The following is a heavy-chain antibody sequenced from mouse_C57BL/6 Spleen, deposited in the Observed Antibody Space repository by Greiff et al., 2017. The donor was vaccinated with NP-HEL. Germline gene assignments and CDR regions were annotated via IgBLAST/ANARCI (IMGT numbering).Heavy chain of an antibody. CDR1: GYTFTSYT. D-gene: IGHD3-2*02. J-gene: IGHJ3*01. Sequence: QVQLQQSGAELARPGASVKMSCKASGYTFTSYTMHWVKQRPGQGLEWIGYINPSSGYTKYNQKFKDKATLTADKSSSTAYMQLSSLTSEDSAVYYCARGAQATPWFAYWGQGTLVTVSA. CDR3: ARGAQATPWFAY. CDR2: INPSSGYT. V-gene: IGHV1-4*01.